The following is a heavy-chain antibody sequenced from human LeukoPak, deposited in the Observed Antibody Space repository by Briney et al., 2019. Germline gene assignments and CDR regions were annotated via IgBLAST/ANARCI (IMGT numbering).Heavy chain of an antibody. CDR3: ARHDSFIPF. CDR2: ISDSGRSL. J-gene: IGHJ4*02. CDR1: GFTFSDYA. Sequence: PGGSLTLSCVASGFTFSDYAMSWVRQAPGKGLEWVSGISDSGRSLYYTDSVKGRCTISRDNSKNTVSLQINNLRTEDTAVYFCARHDSFIPFWGQGTLVTVTS. V-gene: IGHV3-23*01. D-gene: IGHD3-16*02.